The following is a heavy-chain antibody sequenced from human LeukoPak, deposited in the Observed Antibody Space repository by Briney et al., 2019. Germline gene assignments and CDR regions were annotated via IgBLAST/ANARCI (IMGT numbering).Heavy chain of an antibody. CDR1: GYSFTGYY. CDR3: ARTYYYDSIGYYFDY. D-gene: IGHD3-22*01. Sequence: ASVKVSCKTSGYSFTGYYIHWVRQAPGQGLEWMAWMNPNNGGTKYAQIFQGRVTMTRDTSISTAYMELSRLRYDDTAVYYCARTYYYDSIGYYFDYWGQGTLVTVSS. J-gene: IGHJ4*02. V-gene: IGHV1-2*02. CDR2: MNPNNGGT.